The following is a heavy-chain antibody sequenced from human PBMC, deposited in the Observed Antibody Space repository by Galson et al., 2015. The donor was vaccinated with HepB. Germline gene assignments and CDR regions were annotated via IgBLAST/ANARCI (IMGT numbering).Heavy chain of an antibody. D-gene: IGHD6-19*01. V-gene: IGHV4-59*12. CDR3: ARRAYSSGWYSSGWYFDY. J-gene: IGHJ4*02. CDR2: IYHSGST. CDR1: GASISSYS. Sequence: ETLSLTCTVSGASISSYSWSWIRQPPGKGLEWIGYIYHSGSTNYNPSLKSRVTISTDTSKNQFTLNMTSLTAADTAVYYCARRAYSSGWYSSGWYFDYWGQGALVTVSS.